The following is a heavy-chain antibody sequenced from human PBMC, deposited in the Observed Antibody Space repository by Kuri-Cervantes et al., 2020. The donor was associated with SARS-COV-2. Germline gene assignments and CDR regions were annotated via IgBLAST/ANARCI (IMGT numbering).Heavy chain of an antibody. CDR1: GFTFSSYG. Sequence: GESLKISCAASGFTFSSYGMHWVRQAPGKGLEWVAVISYDGSNKYYADSVKGRFTISRDNSKNTLYLQMHSLRAEDTAVYYCARTYSGSYNAAFDIWGQGTMVTVSS. V-gene: IGHV3-30*19. J-gene: IGHJ3*02. D-gene: IGHD1-26*01. CDR3: ARTYSGSYNAAFDI. CDR2: ISYDGSNK.